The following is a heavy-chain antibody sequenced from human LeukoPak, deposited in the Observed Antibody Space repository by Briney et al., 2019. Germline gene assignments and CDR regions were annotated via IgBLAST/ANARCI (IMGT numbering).Heavy chain of an antibody. J-gene: IGHJ1*01. V-gene: IGHV1-18*01. CDR1: GYIFTDYG. D-gene: IGHD1-26*01. Sequence: ASVKVSCNASGYIFTDYGISWVRQAPGQGLEWVGWITTYSGNTKYAQNFQGRVTITADTSTSTAYLEMRSLRTDDTAGYYCTRAATTTTYYNSGTSYWGQGTLATVSS. CDR3: TRAATTTTYYNSGTSY. CDR2: ITTYSGNT.